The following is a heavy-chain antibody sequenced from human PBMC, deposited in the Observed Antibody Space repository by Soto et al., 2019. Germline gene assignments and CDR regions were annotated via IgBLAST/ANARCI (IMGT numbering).Heavy chain of an antibody. CDR1: GFTFSTYF. D-gene: IGHD3-22*01. V-gene: IGHV3-21*01. CDR3: ARTYYYDSSGYYDLDS. CDR2: ISASSDYL. J-gene: IGHJ4*02. Sequence: GGSLRLSCAASGFTFSTYFMNWVRQAPGKGLEWVSSISASSDYLYYADSLKGRFTISRDNAKNSLYLQMNSLGAEDTAVYYCARTYYYDSSGYYDLDSWGQGTLVTVSS.